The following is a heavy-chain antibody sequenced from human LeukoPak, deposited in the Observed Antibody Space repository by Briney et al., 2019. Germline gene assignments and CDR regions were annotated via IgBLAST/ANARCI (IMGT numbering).Heavy chain of an antibody. Sequence: PGGSLRLSCAASGFTFSSYGMHWVRQAPGKALEWVAFIRYDGSNKYYADSVKGRFTISRDNSKNTLYLQMNSLRAEDTAVYYCAKDVLSTVTTYYFDYWGQGTLVTVSS. D-gene: IGHD4-17*01. CDR2: IRYDGSNK. CDR1: GFTFSSYG. J-gene: IGHJ4*02. CDR3: AKDVLSTVTTYYFDY. V-gene: IGHV3-30*02.